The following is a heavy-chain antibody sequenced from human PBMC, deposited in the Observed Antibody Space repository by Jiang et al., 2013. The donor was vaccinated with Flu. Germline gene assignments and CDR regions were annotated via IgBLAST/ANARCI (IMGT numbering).Heavy chain of an antibody. Sequence: SSSGSTIYYADSVKGRFTISRDNAKNSLYLQMNSLRAEDTAVYYCARDGVAGYWGQGTLVTVSS. CDR2: SSSGSTI. CDR3: ARDGVAGY. D-gene: IGHD3-10*01. J-gene: IGHJ4*02. V-gene: IGHV3-11*01.